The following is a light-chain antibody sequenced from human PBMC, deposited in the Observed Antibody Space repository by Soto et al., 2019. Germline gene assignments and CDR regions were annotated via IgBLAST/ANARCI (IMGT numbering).Light chain of an antibody. Sequence: DIVMTQSPLSLPVTPGEPASISCRSSQSLLHSNGYNYLDWYLQKPGQSPQLLIYLGSNRASGVPDRFSGSGSGTEFTLKISRVEAEDVGVYYCMQALQTTPTFGQGTRLEIK. J-gene: IGKJ5*01. CDR1: QSLLHSNGYNY. V-gene: IGKV2-28*01. CDR2: LGS. CDR3: MQALQTTPT.